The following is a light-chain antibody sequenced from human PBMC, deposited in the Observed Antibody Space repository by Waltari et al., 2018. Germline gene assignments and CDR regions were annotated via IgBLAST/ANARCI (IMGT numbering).Light chain of an antibody. Sequence: EIVLTQSPATLSLSPGERATLSCRASQSVSSYLAWYQQKPGQAPRLLIYDASNRATGIPARFSGSGSGTYCTLTISSLEPEDFAVYYCQQRSNWPTFGQGTKLEIK. CDR2: DAS. V-gene: IGKV3-11*01. CDR3: QQRSNWPT. CDR1: QSVSSY. J-gene: IGKJ2*01.